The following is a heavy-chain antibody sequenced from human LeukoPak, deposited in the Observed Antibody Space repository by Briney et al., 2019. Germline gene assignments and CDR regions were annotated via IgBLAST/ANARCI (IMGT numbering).Heavy chain of an antibody. CDR3: ARGVNYYDSSGDYYFDY. J-gene: IGHJ4*02. D-gene: IGHD3-22*01. CDR2: IYSGGST. V-gene: IGHV3-53*01. Sequence: GGSLRLSCAASGFTVSSNYMSWVRQAPGKGLEWVSVIYSGGSTYYADSVKGRFTISRDNSKNTLYLQMNSLRAEDTAVYYCARGVNYYDSSGDYYFDYWGQGTLVTVSS. CDR1: GFTVSSNY.